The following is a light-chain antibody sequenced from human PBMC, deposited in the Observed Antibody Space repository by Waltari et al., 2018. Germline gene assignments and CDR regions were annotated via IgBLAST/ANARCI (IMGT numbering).Light chain of an antibody. Sequence: SFALTQPPSVSVAPGQTARLPRGGDNFESKSVQWYQQRSGHPPGLVIYVDRDRASGIPERFSGSNSENTATLTINNVEAGDEADYYCQVWNSHDDHVVFGGGTKLTVL. V-gene: IGLV3-21*02. CDR1: NFESKS. CDR2: VDR. CDR3: QVWNSHDDHVV. J-gene: IGLJ2*01.